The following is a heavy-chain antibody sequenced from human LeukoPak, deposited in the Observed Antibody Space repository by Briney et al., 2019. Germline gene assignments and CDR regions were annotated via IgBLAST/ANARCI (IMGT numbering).Heavy chain of an antibody. CDR3: ARAYYDFWSGYYVGPETFDP. V-gene: IGHV5-51*01. D-gene: IGHD3-3*01. CDR1: GYSFTSYW. J-gene: IGHJ5*02. CDR2: IYPGDSDT. Sequence: GESLKISCKGSGYSFTSYWIGWVRQMPGKGLEWMGIIYPGDSDTRYSPSFQGQVTISADKSISTAYLQWSSLKASDAAMYYCARAYYDFWSGYYVGPETFDPWGQGTLVTVSS.